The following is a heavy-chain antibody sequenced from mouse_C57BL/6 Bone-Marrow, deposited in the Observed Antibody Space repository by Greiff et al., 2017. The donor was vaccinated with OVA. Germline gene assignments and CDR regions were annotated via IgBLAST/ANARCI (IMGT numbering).Heavy chain of an antibody. V-gene: IGHV14-4*01. J-gene: IGHJ1*03. Sequence: VQLQQSGAELVRPGASVKLSCTASGFNIKDDYMHWVKQRPEQGLEWIGWIDPENGDTEYASKFQGKATITADTSSNTAYLQLSSLTSEETAVYYCTTDYGSSPYWYFDVWGTGTTVTVSS. CDR3: TTDYGSSPYWYFDV. D-gene: IGHD1-1*01. CDR1: GFNIKDDY. CDR2: IDPENGDT.